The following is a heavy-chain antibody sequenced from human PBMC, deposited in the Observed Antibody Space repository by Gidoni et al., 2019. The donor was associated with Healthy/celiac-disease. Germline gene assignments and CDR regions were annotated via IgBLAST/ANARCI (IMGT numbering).Heavy chain of an antibody. J-gene: IGHJ5*02. D-gene: IGHD2-2*02. CDR2: IIPILGIA. CDR3: ARDQKGCSSTSCYTRWFDP. CDR1: GGPFSSYP. Sequence: QVQLVQSGAEVKKPGSSVKVSCKASGGPFSSYPISWVRQAPGQGIEWNGRIIPILGIANYAQKFQGRVTITADKSTSTAYMELSSLRSEDTAVYYCARDQKGCSSTSCYTRWFDPWGQGTLVTVSS. V-gene: IGHV1-69*04.